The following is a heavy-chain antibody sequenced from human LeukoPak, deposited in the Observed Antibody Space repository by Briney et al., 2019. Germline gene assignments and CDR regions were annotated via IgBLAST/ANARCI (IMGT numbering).Heavy chain of an antibody. CDR2: ISSSSSHI. Sequence: PGGSLRLSCAASGFTFSSYSMNWVRQAPGKGLEWVSSISSSSSHIYYADSVKGRFTISRDNAKNSLYLQMNSLRAEDTAVYYCAVSIAVAGTDDYWGQGTLVTVSS. D-gene: IGHD6-19*01. CDR3: AVSIAVAGTDDY. J-gene: IGHJ4*02. V-gene: IGHV3-21*01. CDR1: GFTFSSYS.